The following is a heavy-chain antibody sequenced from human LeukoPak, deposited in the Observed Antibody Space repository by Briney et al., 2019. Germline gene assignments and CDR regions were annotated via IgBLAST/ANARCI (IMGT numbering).Heavy chain of an antibody. D-gene: IGHD1-26*01. CDR3: ARDKWELGYNWFDP. J-gene: IGHJ5*02. CDR2: IYYSGST. Sequence: SETLSLTCTVSGGSISSYYWGWIRQPPGKGLEWIGSIYYSGSTYYNPSLKSRVTISVDTSKNQFSLKLSSVTAADTAVCYCARDKWELGYNWFDPWGQGTLVTVSS. CDR1: GGSISSYY. V-gene: IGHV4-39*07.